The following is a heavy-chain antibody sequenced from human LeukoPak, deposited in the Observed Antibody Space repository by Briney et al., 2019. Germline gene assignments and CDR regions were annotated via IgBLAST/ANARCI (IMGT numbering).Heavy chain of an antibody. V-gene: IGHV4-59*08. CDR1: DGXISNFY. Sequence: PSETLSLTCIVSDGXISNFYCSWIREPPGKGLEWIGYIYCSGGANYNPSLKSRVTISVDTSKNQFSLKLSSVTAADTAVYYCARHSPGSGPILDYWGQGTLVTVSS. CDR2: IYCSGGA. CDR3: ARHSPGSGPILDY. D-gene: IGHD3-10*01. J-gene: IGHJ4*02.